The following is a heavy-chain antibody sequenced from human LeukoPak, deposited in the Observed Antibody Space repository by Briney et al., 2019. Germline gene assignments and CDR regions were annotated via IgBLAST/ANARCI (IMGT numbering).Heavy chain of an antibody. CDR2: MNPNSGNT. CDR3: ARGPNKSDGGNSGSAWFDP. V-gene: IGHV1-8*01. CDR1: GYTFTTYD. D-gene: IGHD4-23*01. Sequence: GASVKVSCKASGYTFTTYDINWVRQATGQGLEWMGWMNPNSGNTGYAQKSQGRVTMTRNTFISTAYMELSSLRSEDTAVYYCARGPNKSDGGNSGSAWFDPWGQGTLVTVSS. J-gene: IGHJ5*02.